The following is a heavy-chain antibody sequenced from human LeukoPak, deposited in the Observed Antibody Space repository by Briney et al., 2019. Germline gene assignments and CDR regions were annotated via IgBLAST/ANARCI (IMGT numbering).Heavy chain of an antibody. J-gene: IGHJ6*02. CDR1: GGSFSGYH. Sequence: SETLSLTCAVYGGSFSGYHWSWLRPPPGKGLEWIGEINHSGSTNYNPSLKSRVTISVDTSKNQFSLKLSSVTAADTAVYYCARGAAAGMWYYYYGMDVWGQGTTVTVSS. D-gene: IGHD6-13*01. CDR3: ARGAAAGMWYYYYGMDV. V-gene: IGHV4-34*01. CDR2: INHSGST.